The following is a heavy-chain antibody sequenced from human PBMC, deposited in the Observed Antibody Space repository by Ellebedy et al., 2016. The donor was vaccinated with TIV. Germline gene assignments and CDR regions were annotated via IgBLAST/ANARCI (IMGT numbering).Heavy chain of an antibody. D-gene: IGHD4/OR15-4a*01. Sequence: AASVKVSCKAPGGTFDSYTIAWVRQAPGQGLEWMGTIIPSFQTTNFAQFFEGRVIITADQSTTTVFMELTILRSDDTATYFCATRKYSFGAFDSWGQGTLVTVSS. J-gene: IGHJ4*02. V-gene: IGHV1-69*08. CDR3: ATRKYSFGAFDS. CDR2: IIPSFQTT. CDR1: GGTFDSYT.